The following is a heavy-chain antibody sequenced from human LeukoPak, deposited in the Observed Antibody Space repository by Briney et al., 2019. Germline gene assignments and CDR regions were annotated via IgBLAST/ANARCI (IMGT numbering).Heavy chain of an antibody. CDR2: ISGSGGST. D-gene: IGHD2-2*01. V-gene: IGHV3-23*01. Sequence: GGSLRLSCAASGLPISGDYMNWVRQAPGKGLEWVSAISGSGGSTYYADSVKGRFTISRDNSKNTLYLQMNSLRAEDTAVYYCAKDLGYCSSTSCLDDWFDPWGQGTLVTVSS. CDR3: AKDLGYCSSTSCLDDWFDP. CDR1: GLPISGDY. J-gene: IGHJ5*02.